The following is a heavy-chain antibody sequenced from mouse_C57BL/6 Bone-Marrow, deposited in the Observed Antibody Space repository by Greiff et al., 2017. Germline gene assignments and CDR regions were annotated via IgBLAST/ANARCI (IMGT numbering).Heavy chain of an antibody. J-gene: IGHJ2*01. D-gene: IGHD1-1*01. V-gene: IGHV10-1*01. CDR3: VRQTTVVFDY. Sequence: EVHLVESGGGLVQPKGSLKLSCAASGFSFNTYAMNWVRQAPGKGLEWVARIRSKSNNYATYYADSVKDRFTISRDDSESMLYLQMNNLKTEDTAMYYCVRQTTVVFDYWGQGTTLTVSS. CDR1: GFSFNTYA. CDR2: IRSKSNNYAT.